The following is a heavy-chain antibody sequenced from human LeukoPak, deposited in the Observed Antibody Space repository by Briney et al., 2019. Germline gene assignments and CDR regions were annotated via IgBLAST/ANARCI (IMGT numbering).Heavy chain of an antibody. CDR1: GGSISSSY. CDR2: IYTSGST. Sequence: PSETLSLTCSVSGGSISSSYWSWIRQPAGKGLEWIGRIYTSGSTNYNPSLKSRVTMSIDMSKNQFSLRLSSVTAADTAVYYCARVRSSGWSLYYYYMDVWGKGTTVTVSS. CDR3: ARVRSSGWSLYYYYMDV. V-gene: IGHV4-4*07. D-gene: IGHD6-19*01. J-gene: IGHJ6*03.